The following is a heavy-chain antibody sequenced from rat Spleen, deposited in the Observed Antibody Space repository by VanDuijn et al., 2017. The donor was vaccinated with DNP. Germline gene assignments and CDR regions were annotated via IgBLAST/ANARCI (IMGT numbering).Heavy chain of an antibody. CDR3: ARWTRYFDY. CDR2: ISYSGST. J-gene: IGHJ2*01. CDR1: GYSIPTNH. D-gene: IGHD1-7*01. V-gene: IGHV3-1*01. Sequence: EVQLQESGPGLVKPSQSLSLTCSVTGYSIPTNHWGWIRKFPGNKLEYIGHISYSGSTNYNPSLKSRLSITRDTSKNHFLLHLNSVTTEDTATYYCARWTRYFDYWGQGIMVTVSS.